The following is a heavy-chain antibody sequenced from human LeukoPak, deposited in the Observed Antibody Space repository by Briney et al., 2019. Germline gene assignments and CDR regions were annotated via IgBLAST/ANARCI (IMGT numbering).Heavy chain of an antibody. CDR3: ARLGKYCSSTSCHYYYGMDV. V-gene: IGHV4-34*01. Sequence: SDTLSLTCDVYGGSFSGYYWSWIRQPPGKGLEWIGENNHSGSTNYNPSLKSRVTISVDTSKNQFSLKLSSVTAADTAVYYCARLGKYCSSTSCHYYYGMDVWGQGTTVTVSS. CDR1: GGSFSGYY. D-gene: IGHD2-2*01. J-gene: IGHJ6*02. CDR2: NNHSGST.